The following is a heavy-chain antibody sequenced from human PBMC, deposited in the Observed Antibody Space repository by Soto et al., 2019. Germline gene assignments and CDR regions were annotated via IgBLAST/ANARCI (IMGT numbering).Heavy chain of an antibody. D-gene: IGHD3-16*01. CDR2: IIPMFRNA. CDR1: GGSFNTYS. Sequence: QVQLVQSGSEVQKPGSSVKVSCRASGGSFNTYSINWLRQAPGKGLEWIGGIIPMFRNANYTQKFKGRVTIIADACLRTVSMDLSSLTSEDAAVYYCARLWGIAYRDDWGQGALVTVS. CDR3: ARLWGIAYRDD. J-gene: IGHJ4*02. V-gene: IGHV1-69*12.